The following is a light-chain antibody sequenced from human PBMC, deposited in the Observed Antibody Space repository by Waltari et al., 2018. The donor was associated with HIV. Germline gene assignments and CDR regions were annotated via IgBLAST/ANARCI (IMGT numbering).Light chain of an antibody. CDR2: PAS. V-gene: IGKV1D-12*01. J-gene: IGKJ5*01. CDR1: QDISNW. CDR3: QQANNYPIT. Sequence: DIQMTQSPSSVSASVGERVTITCRASQDISNWLTWYQQKPGKAPKLLIYPASNLQSGVPSRFSGSGFGTDFTLTISLQPEDCATYYCQQANNYPITLGQGTRLEIK.